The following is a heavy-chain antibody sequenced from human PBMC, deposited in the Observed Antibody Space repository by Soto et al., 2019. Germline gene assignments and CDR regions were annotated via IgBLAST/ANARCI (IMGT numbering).Heavy chain of an antibody. CDR3: ARRSSSWYFDY. D-gene: IGHD6-13*01. V-gene: IGHV3-23*01. J-gene: IGHJ4*02. Sequence: GSLRLSCAASGFTFSGYAMNWVRQAPGKGLEWVSVISGSGDSTYYADSVKGRFTISRDNSKNTLYLQMNSLRAEDTAVYYCARRSSSWYFDYWGQGTLVTVSS. CDR1: GFTFSGYA. CDR2: ISGSGDST.